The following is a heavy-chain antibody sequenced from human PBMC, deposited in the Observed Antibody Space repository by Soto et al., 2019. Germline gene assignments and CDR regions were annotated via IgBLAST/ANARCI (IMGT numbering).Heavy chain of an antibody. CDR2: IWYDGSND. Sequence: QVQLVESGGGVVQAGRSLRLSCAASGFTFSNYGMHWARQAPGKGLEWVALIWYDGSNDRYADSVKGRFTICRDNFKNVLYLQMNSLRAEDTAVYYCARVAVAGTGWFDPWGQGTLVTVSS. J-gene: IGHJ5*02. D-gene: IGHD6-19*01. V-gene: IGHV3-33*01. CDR1: GFTFSNYG. CDR3: ARVAVAGTGWFDP.